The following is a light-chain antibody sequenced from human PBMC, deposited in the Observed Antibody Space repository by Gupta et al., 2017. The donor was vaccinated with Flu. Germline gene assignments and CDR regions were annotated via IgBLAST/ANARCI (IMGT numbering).Light chain of an antibody. CDR3: CSYAGSYTYV. CDR2: DVS. J-gene: IGLJ1*01. Sequence: SALTQPRSVSGSPGPSVTISCTGTSSDVGGYNYVSWYQQHPGKAPKLMIYDVSKRPSGVPGRFSGSKAGNTASLTXSXLQEEEXADYYCCSYAGSYTYVFGTGTKVTVL. V-gene: IGLV2-11*01. CDR1: SSDVGGYNY.